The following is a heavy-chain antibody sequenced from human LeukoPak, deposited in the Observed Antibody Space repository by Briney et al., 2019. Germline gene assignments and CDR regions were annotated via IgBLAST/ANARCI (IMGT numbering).Heavy chain of an antibody. V-gene: IGHV4-61*02. D-gene: IGHD4-23*01. Sequence: SETLSLTCTVSGGSLSSGSYYWSWIRHPAGKGLEWIGRIYTSGSTNYNPSLKSRVTISVDTSKNQFSLKVSSVAAADTAVYYCARGDYYGGNSDYWGQGTLVTVSS. CDR1: GGSLSSGSYY. CDR2: IYTSGST. J-gene: IGHJ4*02. CDR3: ARGDYYGGNSDY.